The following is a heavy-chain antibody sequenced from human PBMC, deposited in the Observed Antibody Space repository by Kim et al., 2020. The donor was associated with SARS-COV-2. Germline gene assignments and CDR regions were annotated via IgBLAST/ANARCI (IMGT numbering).Heavy chain of an antibody. CDR3: AREEGSGYMDFDY. CDR2: IWYDGSNK. D-gene: IGHD3-22*01. CDR1: GFTFSSYG. V-gene: IGHV3-33*01. Sequence: GGSLRLSCAASGFTFSSYGMHWVRQAPGKGLEWVAVIWYDGSNKYYADSVKGRFTISRDNSKNTLYLQMNSLRAEDTAVYYCAREEGSGYMDFDYWGQGTLVTVSS. J-gene: IGHJ4*02.